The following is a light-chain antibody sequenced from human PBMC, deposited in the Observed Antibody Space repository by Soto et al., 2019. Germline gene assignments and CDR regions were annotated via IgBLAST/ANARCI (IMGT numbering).Light chain of an antibody. V-gene: IGKV3-15*01. J-gene: IGKJ5*01. CDR2: GAS. Sequence: EIVRTQSPAALSVSAGERATLSCRASQSVSSNLAWYQHKPGQAPRLLIYGASTRATGIPARISGSGSGTDFTLTISRLEPEELAVYYCQQYSSSTITSGQGTRLEI. CDR3: QQYSSSTIT. CDR1: QSVSSN.